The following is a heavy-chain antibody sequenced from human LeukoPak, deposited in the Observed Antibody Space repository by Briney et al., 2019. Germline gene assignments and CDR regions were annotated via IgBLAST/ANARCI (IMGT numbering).Heavy chain of an antibody. D-gene: IGHD3-10*02. J-gene: IGHJ6*04. CDR2: ISTSGSTI. V-gene: IGHV3-48*03. CDR3: AELGITMIGGV. CDR1: EFTFSNYE. Sequence: GGTLRLSCAASEFTFSNYEMNWIRQPPGKGLEWVACISTSGSTIYYPHLERGRITISRATAKNSLYQQMNSLSAEDTAVYYCAELGITMIGGVWGKGTTVTISS.